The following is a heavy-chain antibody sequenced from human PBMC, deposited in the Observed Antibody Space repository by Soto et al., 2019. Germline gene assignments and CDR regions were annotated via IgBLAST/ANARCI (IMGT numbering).Heavy chain of an antibody. CDR3: VRDLGRYFRSGYMDL. J-gene: IGHJ6*02. Sequence: EVQLVESGGGLVNPGGSLRLSCTASGFAFNTYSMNWVRQAPGKGLEWVSSINEDSTYIYYSDSLRGRITISRDNAKDSLFLQMNSLRPDDTAVYYFVRDLGRYFRSGYMDLWGDGATVTVSS. V-gene: IGHV3-21*02. CDR1: GFAFNTYS. CDR2: INEDSTYI. D-gene: IGHD3-9*01.